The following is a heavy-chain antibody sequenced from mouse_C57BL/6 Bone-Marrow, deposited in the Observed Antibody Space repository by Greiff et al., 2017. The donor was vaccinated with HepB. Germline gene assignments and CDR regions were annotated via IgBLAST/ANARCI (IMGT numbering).Heavy chain of an antibody. J-gene: IGHJ3*01. V-gene: IGHV2-4*01. D-gene: IGHD2-3*01. CDR2: IWSGGST. CDR3: AKGGDGYPWFAY. Sequence: QVQLQQSGPGLVQPSQSLSITCTVSGFSLTSYGVHWVRQPPGKGLEWLGVIWSGGSTDYNAAFISRLSIIKDNSKSQVFFKMNSLQADDTAIYYCAKGGDGYPWFAYWGQGTLVTVSA. CDR1: GFSLTSYG.